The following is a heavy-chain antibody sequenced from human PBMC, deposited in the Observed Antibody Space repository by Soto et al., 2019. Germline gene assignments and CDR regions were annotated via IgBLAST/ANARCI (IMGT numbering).Heavy chain of an antibody. J-gene: IGHJ6*03. V-gene: IGHV4-59*08. D-gene: IGHD4-4*01. CDR3: ASSFAMTTVILNGNYYYMDV. Sequence: SETLSLTCTVSGGSISSYYWSWIRQPPGKGLEWIGYIYYSGSTNYNPSLKSRVTISVDTSKNQFSLKLSSVTAADTAVYYCASSFAMTTVILNGNYYYMDVWGKGTTVTVSS. CDR1: GGSISSYY. CDR2: IYYSGST.